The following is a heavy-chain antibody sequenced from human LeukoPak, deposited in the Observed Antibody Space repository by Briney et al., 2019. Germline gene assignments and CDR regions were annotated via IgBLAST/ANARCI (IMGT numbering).Heavy chain of an antibody. CDR3: ARGIQLWPPYYFDY. CDR1: GYTFTSYA. Sequence: ASVKVSCTASGYTFTSYAMNWVRQAPGQGLEWMGWINTNTGNPTYAQGFTGRFVFSLDISVSTAYLQISSLKAEDTAVYYCARGIQLWPPYYFDYWGQGTLVTVSS. CDR2: INTNTGNP. J-gene: IGHJ4*02. V-gene: IGHV7-4-1*02. D-gene: IGHD5-18*01.